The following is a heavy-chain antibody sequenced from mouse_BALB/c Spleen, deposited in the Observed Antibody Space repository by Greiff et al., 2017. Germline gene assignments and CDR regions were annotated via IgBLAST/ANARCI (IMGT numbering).Heavy chain of an antibody. CDR3: AREEVRRGGYYFDY. V-gene: IGHV5-6*01. CDR2: ISSGGSYT. CDR1: GFTFSSYG. D-gene: IGHD2-14*01. Sequence: EVMLVESGGDLVKPGGSLKLSCAASGFTFSSYGMSWVRQTPDKRLEWVATISSGGSYTYYPDSVKGRFTISRDNAKNTLYLQMSSLKSEDTAMYYCAREEVRRGGYYFDYWGQGTTLTVSS. J-gene: IGHJ2*01.